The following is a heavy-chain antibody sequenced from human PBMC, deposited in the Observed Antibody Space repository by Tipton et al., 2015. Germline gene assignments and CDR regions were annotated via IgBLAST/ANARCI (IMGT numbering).Heavy chain of an antibody. CDR3: AREAWNSDSSGYDY. D-gene: IGHD3-22*01. CDR1: GDSISSTSW. J-gene: IGHJ4*02. V-gene: IGHV4-4*02. CDR2: IHHGGTT. Sequence: GLVKPSGTLSLTCTVSGDSISSTSWWTWVRQPPGKGLEWIGEIHHGGTTNYNPSLKSRVTLSVDTSKNQFSLQLRSVTAADTALYYCAREAWNSDSSGYDYWGQGTLVTVSS.